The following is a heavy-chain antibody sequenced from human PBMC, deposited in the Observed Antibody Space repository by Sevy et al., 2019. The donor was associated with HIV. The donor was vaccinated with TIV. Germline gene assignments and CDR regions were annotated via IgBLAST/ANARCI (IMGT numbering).Heavy chain of an antibody. CDR2: IYYSGST. V-gene: IGHV4-59*01. Sequence: KQSQTLSLTCSVTGDSMKSYYWNWIRQPPGKGLEWIGCIYYSGSTNYNPSLKSRVTMSLDTSNNQFSLKLNSVTAADTAVYYCARVPGKYDDFWSGFFDQWGQGTLVTVSS. D-gene: IGHD3-3*01. CDR1: GDSMKSYY. J-gene: IGHJ4*02. CDR3: ARVPGKYDDFWSGFFDQ.